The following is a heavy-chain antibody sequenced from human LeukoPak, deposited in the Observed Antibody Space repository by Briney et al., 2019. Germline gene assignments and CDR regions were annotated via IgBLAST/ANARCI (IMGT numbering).Heavy chain of an antibody. D-gene: IGHD4-23*01. CDR2: INLSGGST. Sequence: ASVKVSCKASGYTFTTYYMHWVRQAPGQGLEWMGIINLSGGSTTNAQKFQGRVTMTRDTSTSTVYMELSSLRSDDTAVYYCATLMTMEVTPFDYWGQGTLVTVSS. J-gene: IGHJ4*02. CDR3: ATLMTMEVTPFDY. V-gene: IGHV1-46*01. CDR1: GYTFTTYY.